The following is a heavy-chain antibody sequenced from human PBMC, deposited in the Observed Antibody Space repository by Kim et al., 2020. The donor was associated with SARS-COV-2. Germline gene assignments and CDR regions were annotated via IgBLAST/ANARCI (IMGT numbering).Heavy chain of an antibody. CDR3: ARGIYDSSGYASMDY. CDR2: ISSIGRTI. D-gene: IGHD3-22*01. V-gene: IGHV3-11*01. Sequence: GGSLRLSCAASGFTFSDYYMSWIRQAPGKGLGWVSYISSIGRTISYADSVKGRFTISRDNAKNSLYQQMNSLRAEDTAVYYCARGIYDSSGYASMDYWGQGTLVTVSS. CDR1: GFTFSDYY. J-gene: IGHJ4*02.